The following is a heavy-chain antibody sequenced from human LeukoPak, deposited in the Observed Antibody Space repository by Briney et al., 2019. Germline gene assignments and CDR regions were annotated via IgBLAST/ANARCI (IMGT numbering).Heavy chain of an antibody. D-gene: IGHD6-13*01. Sequence: SVKVSSKASGGTFTSYAISWVRQAPGQGLEWMGGIIPIFGTANYAQKFQGRVTITANESTSTAYMELSSLRSEDTAVYYCARVGSSSWEFDYWGQGTLVTVSS. CDR2: IIPIFGTA. V-gene: IGHV1-69*13. CDR3: ARVGSSSWEFDY. CDR1: GGTFTSYA. J-gene: IGHJ4*02.